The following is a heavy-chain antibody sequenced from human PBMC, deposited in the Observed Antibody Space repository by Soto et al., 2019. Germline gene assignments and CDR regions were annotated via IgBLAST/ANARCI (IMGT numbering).Heavy chain of an antibody. CDR3: ARRESFGDLLQFKPFDI. J-gene: IGHJ3*02. CDR1: GGSFSGYY. Sequence: QVQLQQWGAGLLKPSETLSLTCAVYGGSFSGYYWSWIRQPPGKGLEWIAEINHSGGTNHNPSLMSRVTISLDTSKNQFSLTLISVTAADTAVYYCARRESFGDLLQFKPFDIWGQGTMVTVSS. D-gene: IGHD3-10*01. V-gene: IGHV4-34*01. CDR2: INHSGGT.